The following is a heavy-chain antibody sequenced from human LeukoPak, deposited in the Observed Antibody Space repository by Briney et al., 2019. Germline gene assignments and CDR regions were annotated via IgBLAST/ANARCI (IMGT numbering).Heavy chain of an antibody. Sequence: SETLSLTCTVSGAPISSSTFFWGWIRQPPGKGLEWIASISYSGTTYYTPSLSSRLTISVDTTKNQFALRLTSVTAADTATYFCARQRVRNWFDPWGQGALVTVS. CDR2: ISYSGTT. J-gene: IGHJ5*02. CDR1: GAPISSSTFF. V-gene: IGHV4-39*01. CDR3: ARQRVRNWFDP.